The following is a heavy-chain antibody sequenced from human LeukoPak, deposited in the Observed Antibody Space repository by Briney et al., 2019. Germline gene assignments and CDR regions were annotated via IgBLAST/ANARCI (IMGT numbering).Heavy chain of an antibody. CDR2: MNPNSGNT. CDR3: ARGRYYYYYMDV. J-gene: IGHJ6*03. Sequence: ASVKVSCKASGYTFTSNDINWVRQATGQGLEWMGWMNPNSGNTGYAQKFQGRVTITRNTSISTAYMELSSLRSEDTAVYYCARGRYYYYYMDVWGKGTTVTVSS. V-gene: IGHV1-8*03. CDR1: GYTFTSND.